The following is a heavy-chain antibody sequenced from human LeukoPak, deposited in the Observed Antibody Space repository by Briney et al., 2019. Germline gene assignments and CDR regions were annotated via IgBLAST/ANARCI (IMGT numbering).Heavy chain of an antibody. CDR2: IKQDGSER. D-gene: IGHD2-15*01. J-gene: IGHJ4*02. CDR1: GFTFSGFS. V-gene: IGHV3-7*03. Sequence: SGGSLRLSCAASGFTFSGFSMSWVRQSPTKGLEWVANIKQDGSERYYVDSVKGRFTISRDTSKNTLYLQMNSLRAEDTAVYFCAGRHCSGGGCYFAGADPFDYWGQGTLVTVSS. CDR3: AGRHCSGGGCYFAGADPFDY.